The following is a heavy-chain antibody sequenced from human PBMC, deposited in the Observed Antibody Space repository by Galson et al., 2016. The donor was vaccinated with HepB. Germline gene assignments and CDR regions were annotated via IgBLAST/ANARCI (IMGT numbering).Heavy chain of an antibody. CDR2: IFHDGSS. CDR3: VKGGDYCLPS. Sequence: ETLSLTCAVSGASITDYTWWHWVRQPPGKGLEWIGEIFHDGSSNFNPSLKSRVTISVDKSNNHFSLELRSVTAADTAVYYCVKGGDYCLPSWGQGTLVTVSS. V-gene: IGHV4-4*02. J-gene: IGHJ5*02. D-gene: IGHD2-21*02. CDR1: GASITDYTW.